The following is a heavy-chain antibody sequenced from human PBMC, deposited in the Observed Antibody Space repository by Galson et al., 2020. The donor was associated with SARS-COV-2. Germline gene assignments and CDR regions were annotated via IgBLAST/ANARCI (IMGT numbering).Heavy chain of an antibody. V-gene: IGHV4-61*09. J-gene: IGHJ6*03. D-gene: IGHD3-10*01. CDR1: GASISSESYY. CDR3: ARDQCFGGVLEPCVYYVDV. CDR2: IYRDGNT. Sequence: SETLSLTCTVSGASISSESYYWSWLRQPTGKGLEWIGHIYRDGNTKYNPSHRRRAAISLDTTNNQFSLKLTSVTAADTAVYYCARDQCFGGVLEPCVYYVDVWGSGNTVTVS.